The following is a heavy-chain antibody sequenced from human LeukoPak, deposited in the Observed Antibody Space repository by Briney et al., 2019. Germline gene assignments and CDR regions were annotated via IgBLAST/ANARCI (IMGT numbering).Heavy chain of an antibody. V-gene: IGHV1-2*02. J-gene: IGHJ6*03. D-gene: IGHD2-8*01. Sequence: ASVKVSCKTSGYTFTGYYMHWVRQAPGQGLEYMGWINPNSGGTNSAQKFQGRVTMTRDTSISTAYMELTRLRSDDTAVYYCARGGLRVMVYRLYYMDVWSKGTTVTVSS. CDR3: ARGGLRVMVYRLYYMDV. CDR2: INPNSGGT. CDR1: GYTFTGYY.